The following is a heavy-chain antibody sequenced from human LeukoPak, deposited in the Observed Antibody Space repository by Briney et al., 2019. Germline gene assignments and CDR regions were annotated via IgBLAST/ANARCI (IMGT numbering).Heavy chain of an antibody. CDR3: ARVYYGSVSRVDY. CDR1: GFTFSSYW. CDR2: INTDGSST. D-gene: IGHD3-10*01. V-gene: IGHV3-74*01. Sequence: GGSLRLSCAASGFTFSSYWMHWVRQGPGKGLVWVSRINTDGSSTSYAESVKGRFTISRDNAKNTLYLQMNSLRAEDSAVYYCARVYYGSVSRVDYWGQGTLVTVSS. J-gene: IGHJ4*02.